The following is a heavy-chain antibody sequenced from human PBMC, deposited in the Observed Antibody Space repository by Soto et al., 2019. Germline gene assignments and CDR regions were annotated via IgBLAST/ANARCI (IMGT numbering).Heavy chain of an antibody. D-gene: IGHD3-16*01. J-gene: IGHJ6*03. CDR3: TRLVRDYTDLYYYYMDV. CDR1: GFTFSGSA. V-gene: IGHV3-73*01. CDR2: IRSKANSYAT. Sequence: GGSLRLSCAASGFTFSGSAMHWVRQASGKGLEWVGRIRSKANSYATAYAASVKGRFTISRDDSKNTAYLQMNSLKTEDTAVYYCTRLVRDYTDLYYYYMDVWGKGTTVTVSS.